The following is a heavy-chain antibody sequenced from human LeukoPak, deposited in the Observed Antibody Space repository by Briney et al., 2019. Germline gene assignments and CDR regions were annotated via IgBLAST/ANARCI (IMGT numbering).Heavy chain of an antibody. CDR2: IYYSGST. D-gene: IGHD3-16*01. Sequence: SETLSLTCTVSGGSISSYYWSWIRQPPGKGLEWIGYIYYSGSTDYNPSLKSRVTISVDTSKNQFFLKLTSVTAADTAVYYCARVGGSAYPSTGFDFWGRGTLVTVSS. CDR3: ARVGGSAYPSTGFDF. CDR1: GGSISSYY. V-gene: IGHV4-59*08. J-gene: IGHJ5*01.